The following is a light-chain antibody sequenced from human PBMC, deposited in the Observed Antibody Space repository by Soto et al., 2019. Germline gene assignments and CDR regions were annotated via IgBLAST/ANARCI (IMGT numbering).Light chain of an antibody. CDR1: SSDVGAYKY. Sequence: QSVLTQPASVSGSPGQSITISCTGTSSDVGAYKYVSWYQQHPGKAPKLTIYEVSNRPSGVSNRFSGSKSGNTASLTISGLQAEDEADYYCTSYTSSSSYVFGTGTKVTVL. CDR2: EVS. V-gene: IGLV2-14*01. J-gene: IGLJ1*01. CDR3: TSYTSSSSYV.